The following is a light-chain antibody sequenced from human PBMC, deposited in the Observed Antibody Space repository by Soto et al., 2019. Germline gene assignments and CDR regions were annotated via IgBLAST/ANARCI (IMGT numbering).Light chain of an antibody. CDR1: QSLSFN. Sequence: EILVTSSAATVYASPRERASLSCRASQSLSFNLAWYQQKPGQAPRLLIYAASTRATGIPNRFSGSGSGTDFTLTISRLEPEDFAVYYCHQYGRSLSTFGQGTKVDI. J-gene: IGKJ1*01. V-gene: IGKV3-20*01. CDR3: HQYGRSLST. CDR2: AAS.